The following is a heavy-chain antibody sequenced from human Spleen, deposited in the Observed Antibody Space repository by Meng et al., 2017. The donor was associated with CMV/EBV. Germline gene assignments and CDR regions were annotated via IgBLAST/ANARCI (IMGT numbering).Heavy chain of an antibody. J-gene: IGHJ4*02. CDR2: ISASGGGT. CDR3: AKDVGYCDPTNCRRPSYFDN. V-gene: IGHV3-23*01. D-gene: IGHD2-2*03. CDR1: GFAFNNYA. Sequence: GGSLRLSCAASGFAFNNYAMSWVRQAPGQGLEWVSTISASGGGTKYAVSVKGRFTISRDNSKNTLYLQMNSLRAEDTALYYCAKDVGYCDPTNCRRPSYFDNWGQGTAVTVSS.